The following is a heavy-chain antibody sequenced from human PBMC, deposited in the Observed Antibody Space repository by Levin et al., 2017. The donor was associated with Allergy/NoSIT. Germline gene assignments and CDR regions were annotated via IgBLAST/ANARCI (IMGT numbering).Heavy chain of an antibody. CDR2: IKQDGSET. Sequence: GESLKISCVDSGFTFSTYWMSWVRQAPGKGLEWVANIKQDGSETYYVDSVKGRFTISRDNAKNSLYVQMNSLRVEDTAVYYCATEYKNYWGQGTLVTVSS. CDR1: GFTFSTYW. V-gene: IGHV3-7*01. CDR3: ATEYKNY. J-gene: IGHJ4*02. D-gene: IGHD1-14*01.